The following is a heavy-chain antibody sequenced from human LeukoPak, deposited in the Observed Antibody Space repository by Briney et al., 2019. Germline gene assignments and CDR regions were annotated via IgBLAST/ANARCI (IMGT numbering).Heavy chain of an antibody. V-gene: IGHV3-21*01. CDR1: RFTFSSNS. CDR3: ATDIVVVLAANDPYGMDV. J-gene: IGHJ6*02. CDR2: ISSTSSYI. Sequence: SLRLSCAASRFTFSSNSMNCLRQAPGKGLDRVSSISSTSSYIYYADSMKGRFTIPRANAKNSLYLQMNRLRAEDTAVYYCATDIVVVLAANDPYGMDVWGQGTTVTVSS. D-gene: IGHD2-15*01.